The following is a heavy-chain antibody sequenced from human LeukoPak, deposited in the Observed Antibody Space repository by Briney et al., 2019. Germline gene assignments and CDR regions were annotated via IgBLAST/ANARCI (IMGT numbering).Heavy chain of an antibody. Sequence: SETLSLTCTVSGGSISPYFWSWMRQTPGKGLEWIGYISYTGSTNYNPALKSRVTISVDTSKNQFSLQLTSVTAADTAVYYCARRGSYGTRTFDSWGQGTLVTVSS. J-gene: IGHJ5*01. CDR1: GGSISPYF. V-gene: IGHV4-59*01. CDR2: ISYTGST. D-gene: IGHD3-16*01. CDR3: ARRGSYGTRTFDS.